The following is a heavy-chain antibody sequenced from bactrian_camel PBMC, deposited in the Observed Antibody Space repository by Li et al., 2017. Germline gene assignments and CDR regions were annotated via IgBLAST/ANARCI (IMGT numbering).Heavy chain of an antibody. D-gene: IGHD1*01. Sequence: VQLVESGGGLVQPGGSLRLSCEASGFSFSSYAMSWVRQAPGKEREWVANTRAGYTYAAASVKGRFTISRDNTKKTLYLQMSSLQPEDTAKYYCAPTVTANLVPYACQVVADQGTQVTVS. CDR1: GFSFSSYA. CDR2: NTRAGYT. J-gene: IGHJ4*01. V-gene: IGHV3S67*01.